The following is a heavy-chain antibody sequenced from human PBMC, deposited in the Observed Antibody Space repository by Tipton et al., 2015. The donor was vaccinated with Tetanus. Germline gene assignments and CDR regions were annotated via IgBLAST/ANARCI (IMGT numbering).Heavy chain of an antibody. J-gene: IGHJ5*02. V-gene: IGHV4-39*07. Sequence: LRLSCTVSGGSISSSSYYWGWIRQPPGKGLEWIGSIYYSGSTNYNPSLKSRVTISVDTSKNQFSLKLSSVTAADTAVYYCARAKRYCSSTSCYTTPYNWFDPWGQGTLVTVSS. CDR2: IYYSGST. D-gene: IGHD2-2*02. CDR3: ARAKRYCSSTSCYTTPYNWFDP. CDR1: GGSISSSSYY.